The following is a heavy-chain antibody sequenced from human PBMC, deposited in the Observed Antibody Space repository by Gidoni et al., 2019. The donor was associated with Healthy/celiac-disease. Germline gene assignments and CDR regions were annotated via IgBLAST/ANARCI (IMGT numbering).Heavy chain of an antibody. Sequence: QVQLVESGGGVVQPGRSLRLSCAASGFPFSSYAMHWVRQAPGKGLEWVAVISYDGSNKYYADSVKGRFTISRDNSKNTLYLQMNSLRAEDTAVYYCARAGGFLEWLSLDYWGQGTLVTVSS. V-gene: IGHV3-30-3*01. CDR1: GFPFSSYA. CDR2: ISYDGSNK. CDR3: ARAGGFLEWLSLDY. D-gene: IGHD3-3*01. J-gene: IGHJ4*02.